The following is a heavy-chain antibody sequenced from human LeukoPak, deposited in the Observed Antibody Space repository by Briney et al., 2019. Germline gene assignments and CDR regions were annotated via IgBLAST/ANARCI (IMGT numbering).Heavy chain of an antibody. J-gene: IGHJ4*02. D-gene: IGHD3-22*01. CDR1: GYTFTNYY. CDR3: ARDVASSGYYWD. CDR2: INPSGGST. V-gene: IGHV1-46*01. Sequence: ASVKVSCKTSGYTFTNYYMHWVRQAPGQGLEWMGIINPSGGSTSYAQKFQGRVTMTRDTSTSTVYMELSSLRSEDTAVYYCARDVASSGYYWDWGQGTLVTVSS.